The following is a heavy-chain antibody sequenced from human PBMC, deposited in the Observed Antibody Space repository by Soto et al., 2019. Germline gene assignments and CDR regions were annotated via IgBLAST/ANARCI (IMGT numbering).Heavy chain of an antibody. CDR3: AKSSRLLGAAGRRHANN. D-gene: IGHD6-25*01. V-gene: IGHV3-23*01. J-gene: IGHJ4*02. CDR1: GFTFSNYA. CDR2: IGGGGRNT. Sequence: GGSLRLSCAASGFTFSNYAMSWVRQAPGKGLERDTVIGGGGRNTYYEDSEKGRVTVSRDNSKNRLYLQMGSGKAEDTAVYYCAKSSRLLGAAGRRHANNRGQGTLVTGSS.